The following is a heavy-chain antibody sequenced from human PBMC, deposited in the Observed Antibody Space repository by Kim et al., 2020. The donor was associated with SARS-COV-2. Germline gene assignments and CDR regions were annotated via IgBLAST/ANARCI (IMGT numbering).Heavy chain of an antibody. CDR2: INHSGST. J-gene: IGHJ6*02. Sequence: SETLSLTCAVYGGSFSGYYWSWIRQPPGKGLVWIGEINHSGSTNYNPSLKSRVTISVDTSKNQFSLKLSSVNAADTAVYYCASYMGLDTKYCSGCSCYFSDDYFCGMDVWGQETTVTVSS. V-gene: IGHV4-34*01. CDR3: ASYMGLDTKYCSGCSCYFSDDYFCGMDV. D-gene: IGHD2-15*01. CDR1: GGSFSGYY.